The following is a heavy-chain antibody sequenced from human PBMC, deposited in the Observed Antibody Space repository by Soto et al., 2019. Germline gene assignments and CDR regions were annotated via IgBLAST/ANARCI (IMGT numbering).Heavy chain of an antibody. Sequence: PGESLKISCQVPQDIFTSNWIGWLRQMPGKGVEWMGVIYPDDSDVKYNPSFQGQVTISVDKSISTAYLQWSRLRDSDTAMYFCTRHGVSFGPFDYWGQGTPVTVSS. CDR2: IYPDDSDV. CDR1: QDIFTSNW. V-gene: IGHV5-51*01. J-gene: IGHJ4*02. CDR3: TRHGVSFGPFDY. D-gene: IGHD3-3*01.